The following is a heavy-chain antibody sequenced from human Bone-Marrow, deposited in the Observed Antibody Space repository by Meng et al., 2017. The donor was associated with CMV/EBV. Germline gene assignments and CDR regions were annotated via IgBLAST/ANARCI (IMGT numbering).Heavy chain of an antibody. J-gene: IGHJ4*02. D-gene: IGHD3-3*01. CDR3: AKVFERFLEWSESYYFDY. V-gene: IGHV3-30*02. CDR2: IRYDGSNK. Sequence: GESLKISCAASGVTFSCYVIYWVRQAPGKGLEWVAFIRYDGSNKYYADSVKGRFTISRDNSKNTLYLQMNSLRAEDTAVYYCAKVFERFLEWSESYYFDYWGQGTLVTVSS. CDR1: GVTFSCYV.